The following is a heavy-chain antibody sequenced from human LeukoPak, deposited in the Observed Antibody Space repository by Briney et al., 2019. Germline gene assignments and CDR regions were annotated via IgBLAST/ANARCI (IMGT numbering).Heavy chain of an antibody. J-gene: IGHJ5*02. CDR2: IYPGDSDT. CDR3: ARHRGEDSGYDYVDTLHP. D-gene: IGHD5-12*01. V-gene: IGHV5-51*01. Sequence: GESLKISCKGSGYSFTNYWIGWVRQMPGKGLEWMGIIYPGDSDTRYSPSFQGQVTISADKSISTAYLQWSSLKASDTAMYYCARHRGEDSGYDYVDTLHPWGQGTLVTVSS. CDR1: GYSFTNYW.